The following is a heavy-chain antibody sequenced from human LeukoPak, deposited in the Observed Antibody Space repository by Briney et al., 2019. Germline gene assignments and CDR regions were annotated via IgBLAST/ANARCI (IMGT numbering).Heavy chain of an antibody. CDR3: AKDPTFLDLGYCSSTSCYHHYFDY. D-gene: IGHD2-2*01. Sequence: PGGSLRLSCAASGFTSSSYGMHWVRQAPGKGLEWVAFIRYDGSNKYYADSVKGRFTISRDSSKNTLYLQMNSLRAEDTAVYYCAKDPTFLDLGYCSSTSCYHHYFDYWGQGTLVTVSS. V-gene: IGHV3-30*02. J-gene: IGHJ4*02. CDR2: IRYDGSNK. CDR1: GFTSSSYG.